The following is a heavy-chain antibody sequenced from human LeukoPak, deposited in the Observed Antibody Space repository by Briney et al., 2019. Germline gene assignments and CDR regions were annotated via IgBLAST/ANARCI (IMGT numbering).Heavy chain of an antibody. CDR1: GVTFSNAW. D-gene: IGHD6-19*01. CDR2: IKSKTDGGTT. J-gene: IGHJ4*02. CDR3: TTDPNLQWLPLY. V-gene: IGHV3-15*01. Sequence: GGSLRLSCAASGVTFSNAWMSWVRQAPGKGLEWVGRIKSKTDGGTTDYAAPVKGRFTISRDDSKNTLYLQMNSLKTEDTAVYYCTTDPNLQWLPLYWGQGTLVTVSS.